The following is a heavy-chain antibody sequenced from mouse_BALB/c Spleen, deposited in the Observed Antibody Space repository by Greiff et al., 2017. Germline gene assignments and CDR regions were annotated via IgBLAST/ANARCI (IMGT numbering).Heavy chain of an antibody. CDR2: IYPGNSDT. Sequence: EVQVVESGTVLARPGASVKMSCKASGYTFTSYWMHWVKQRPGQGLEWIGAIYPGNSDTSYNQKFKGKAKLTAVTSTSTAYMELSSLTNEDSAVYYCTRITTTMITTYYYAMDYWGQGTSVTVSS. D-gene: IGHD2-4*01. J-gene: IGHJ4*01. V-gene: IGHV1-5*01. CDR1: GYTFTSYW. CDR3: TRITTTMITTYYYAMDY.